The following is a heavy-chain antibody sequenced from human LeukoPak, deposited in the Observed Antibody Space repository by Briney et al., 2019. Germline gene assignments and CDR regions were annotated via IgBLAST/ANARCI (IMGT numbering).Heavy chain of an antibody. V-gene: IGHV3-48*04. CDR3: ARENDYYDISGYYYSGGALDL. CDR2: ISPSSSTI. D-gene: IGHD3-22*01. J-gene: IGHJ3*01. CDR1: GFTFSSNS. Sequence: PGGSLRLSCAASGFTFSSNSMNWVRQAPGKGLEWVSYISPSSSTIYYADSVKGRFTISRDNAKNSLFLQMNSLRAEDTAVYYCARENDYYDISGYYYSGGALDLWGQGTMVTVSS.